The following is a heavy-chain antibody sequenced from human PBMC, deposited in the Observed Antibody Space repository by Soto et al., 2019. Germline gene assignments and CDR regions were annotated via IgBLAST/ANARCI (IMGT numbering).Heavy chain of an antibody. V-gene: IGHV1-69*13. J-gene: IGHJ6*02. CDR2: SNPIFGTA. CDR3: ARGRGYSGDDHYYYFDMDV. D-gene: IGHD5-12*01. CDR1: GGTFNNYP. Sequence: ASVKVSCKASGGTFNNYPITWVRQAPGEGLEWMGGSNPIFGTANYAQKFQGRVTISVDESTSTAYMELSSLRSEDTAVYYCARGRGYSGDDHYYYFDMDVWGQGTTVTVSS.